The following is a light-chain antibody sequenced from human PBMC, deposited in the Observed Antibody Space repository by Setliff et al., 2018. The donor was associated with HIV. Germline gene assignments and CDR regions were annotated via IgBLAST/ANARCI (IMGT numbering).Light chain of an antibody. V-gene: IGLV2-14*01. CDR2: GVS. Sequence: QSALTQPASVSGSPGQSITISCTGTSGDVGGYKFVSWYQQSPGKAPKLMIYGVSNRPSGVSNRFSGSKSGNTASLTISGLQAEDEADYYCSSYTGKSTNTYVVETGTKV. CDR1: SGDVGGYKF. CDR3: SSYTGKSTNTYV. J-gene: IGLJ1*01.